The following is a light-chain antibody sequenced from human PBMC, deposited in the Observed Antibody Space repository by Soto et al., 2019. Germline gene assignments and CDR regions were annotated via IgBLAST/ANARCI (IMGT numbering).Light chain of an antibody. CDR1: RSDVGGYNY. J-gene: IGLJ1*01. Sequence: QSALTQPASVSASPGQSIAISCTGTRSDVGGYNYVSWYQQHPGKAPKLMVYDVSNRPSGVSNRFSGSKSGNTASLTISGLQAEDVFDYYSRSYTSRRFYVLGTWPYVTV. CDR3: RSYTSRRFYV. V-gene: IGLV2-14*01. CDR2: DVS.